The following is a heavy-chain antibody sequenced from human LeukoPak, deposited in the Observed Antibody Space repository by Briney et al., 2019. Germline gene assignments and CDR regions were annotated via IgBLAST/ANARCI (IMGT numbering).Heavy chain of an antibody. CDR1: GFTFSIYW. CDR3: ARWDAYCSGGTCYFGDFAFDI. Sequence: TGGSLRLSCAAAGFTFSIYWMSWVRQAPGKGLEWVASMKGDGSVKHFLDSVEGRFTISRDNAKNSLYLQMNSLRAEDTAVYYCARWDAYCSGGTCYFGDFAFDIWGQGTMVTVSS. V-gene: IGHV3-7*01. J-gene: IGHJ3*02. D-gene: IGHD2-15*01. CDR2: MKGDGSVK.